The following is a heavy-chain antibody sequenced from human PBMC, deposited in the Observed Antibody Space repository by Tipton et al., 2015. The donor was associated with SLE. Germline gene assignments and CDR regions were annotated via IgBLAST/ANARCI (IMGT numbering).Heavy chain of an antibody. CDR1: GYSISSGYY. CDR3: ARDWNWTYFEN. J-gene: IGHJ4*02. V-gene: IGHV4-38-2*02. CDR2: IYHSGST. D-gene: IGHD3/OR15-3a*01. Sequence: TLSLTCAVSGYSISSGYYWGWIRQPPGKGLEWIGSIYHSGSTYYNPSLKSRVTISVDTSKNQFSLKLTSVTAADTAVYYCARDWNWTYFENWGQGTLVTVSS.